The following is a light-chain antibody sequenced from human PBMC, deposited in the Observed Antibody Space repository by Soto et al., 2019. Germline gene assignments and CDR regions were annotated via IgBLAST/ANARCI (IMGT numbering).Light chain of an antibody. CDR2: DVS. Sequence: QSVLTQPASVYGSPGQSITISCTGTSSDVGGYNYVSWYQQHPGKAPKLMIYDVSNRPSGVSNRFSGSKSGNTASLTISGLQAEDEADYYCSSYTSSSTLYVFGTGTRSPS. V-gene: IGLV2-14*01. CDR1: SSDVGGYNY. CDR3: SSYTSSSTLYV. J-gene: IGLJ1*01.